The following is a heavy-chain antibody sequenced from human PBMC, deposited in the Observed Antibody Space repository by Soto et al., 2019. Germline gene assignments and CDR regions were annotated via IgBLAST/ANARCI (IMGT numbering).Heavy chain of an antibody. CDR3: ARHCAVNTALDDYYFEP. J-gene: IGHJ2*01. CDR1: GVSISPYY. V-gene: IGHV4-4*07. Sequence: QVQLQESGPGLVKTSETLSLTCTVSGVSISPYYWTWIRQPAGKGLEWIGHLYSSGRATYNPSLKNRVTMSFFRDHFSLTLKSVTAADTAVYYCARHCAVNTALDDYYFEPLGRGALVTVS. CDR2: LYSSGRA. D-gene: IGHD5-18*01.